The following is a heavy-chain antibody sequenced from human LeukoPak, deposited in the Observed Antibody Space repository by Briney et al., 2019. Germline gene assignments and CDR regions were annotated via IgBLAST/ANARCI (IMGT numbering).Heavy chain of an antibody. CDR1: GGSISSSSYY. V-gene: IGHV4-39*01. CDR2: IYYSGNT. Sequence: PSETLSLTCTVSGGSISSSSYYWGWIRQPPGKGLEWIGSIYYSGNTYYNPSLKSRVTISVDTSKIQFSLRLSSMTAADTAVYYCARQEAVTATYFYGMDVWGQGTTVTVSS. D-gene: IGHD2-21*02. CDR3: ARQEAVTATYFYGMDV. J-gene: IGHJ6*02.